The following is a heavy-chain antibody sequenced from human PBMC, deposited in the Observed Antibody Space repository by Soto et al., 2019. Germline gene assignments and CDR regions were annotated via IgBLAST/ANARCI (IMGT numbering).Heavy chain of an antibody. CDR3: ARDTSIAARPHYYYGMDV. J-gene: IGHJ6*02. CDR1: GYTFTSYG. CDR2: ISAYNGNT. D-gene: IGHD6-6*01. V-gene: IGHV1-18*01. Sequence: GASVKVSCKASGYTFTSYGISWVRQAPGQGLEWMGWISAYNGNTNYAQKLQGRVTMTTDTSTSTACMELRSLRSDDTAVYYCARDTSIAARPHYYYGMDVWGQGTTVTVSS.